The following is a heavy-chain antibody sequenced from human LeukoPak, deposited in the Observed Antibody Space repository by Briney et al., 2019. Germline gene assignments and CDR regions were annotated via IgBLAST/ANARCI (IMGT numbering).Heavy chain of an antibody. CDR2: INPNSAGT. CDR1: GYTFTGYY. Sequence: GASVKVSCKASGYTFTGYYMHWVRQAPGQGLELMGWINPNSAGTNYAQQFQGRVTMTSDTSISTAYMGLSRLRSDDTAVYYCARDDNYYDSSGYYPYYYYYGMDVWGQGTTVTVSS. CDR3: ARDDNYYDSSGYYPYYYYYGMDV. D-gene: IGHD3-22*01. V-gene: IGHV1-2*02. J-gene: IGHJ6*02.